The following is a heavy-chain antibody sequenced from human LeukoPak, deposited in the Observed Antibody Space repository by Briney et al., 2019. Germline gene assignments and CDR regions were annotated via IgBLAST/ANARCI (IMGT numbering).Heavy chain of an antibody. D-gene: IGHD3-22*01. Sequence: SETLSLTCTVSGGSISSYYWSWIRQPAGTALEWIGRIYTSGTITYNPSLKSRVTMSVDTSKNQFSLKLSSVTAADTAVYYCARDRYYYDSSGYRLDVWGKGTTVTVSS. V-gene: IGHV4-4*07. CDR2: IYTSGTI. CDR1: GGSISSYY. CDR3: ARDRYYYDSSGYRLDV. J-gene: IGHJ6*04.